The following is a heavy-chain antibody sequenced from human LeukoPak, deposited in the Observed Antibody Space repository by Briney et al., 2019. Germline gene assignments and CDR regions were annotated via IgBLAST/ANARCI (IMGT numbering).Heavy chain of an antibody. CDR2: ISSSSSYI. CDR1: GFTFSSYS. CDR3: AVYYYDSSGYYPPLDY. D-gene: IGHD3-22*01. Sequence: GGSLRLSCAASGFTFSSYSMNWVRQAPGKGLEWVSSISSSSSYIYYADSVKGRFTISRDNAKNSLYLQMNSLRAEDTAVYYCAVYYYDSSGYYPPLDYWGQGTLVTVSS. V-gene: IGHV3-21*01. J-gene: IGHJ4*02.